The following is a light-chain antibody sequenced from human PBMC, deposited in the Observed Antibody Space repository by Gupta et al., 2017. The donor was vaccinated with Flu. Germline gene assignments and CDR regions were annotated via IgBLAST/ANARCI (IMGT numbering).Light chain of an antibody. CDR1: QSINTW. J-gene: IGKJ1*01. Sequence: DIQMTQSPSPLSASIGDRVAITCRASQSINTWLAWYQQKPGKAPNLLIYEVSTLESGTPSRFSGSGSGTEFTLTITSLQPDDFATYFCQQYYSFPLTFGQGTKVDLK. CDR3: QQYYSFPLT. CDR2: EVS. V-gene: IGKV1-5*03.